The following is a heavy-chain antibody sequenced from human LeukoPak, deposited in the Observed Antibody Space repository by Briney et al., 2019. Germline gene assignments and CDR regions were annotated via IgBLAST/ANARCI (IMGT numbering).Heavy chain of an antibody. CDR1: GGSISCGGYS. V-gene: IGHV4-31*03. CDR3: ARRSGYDYYYFDY. CDR2: IYYSGST. Sequence: PSEALSLTCTVSGGSISCGGYSWSWIRQHPGKGLEWIGYIYYSGSTHYNPSLKSRVTISVDTSKNQFSLKLSSVTAADTAVYYCARRSGYDYYYFDYWGQGTLVTVSS. D-gene: IGHD5-12*01. J-gene: IGHJ4*02.